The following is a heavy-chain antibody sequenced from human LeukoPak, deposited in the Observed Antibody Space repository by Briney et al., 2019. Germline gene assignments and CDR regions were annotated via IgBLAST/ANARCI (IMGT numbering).Heavy chain of an antibody. CDR1: GGSFTSYY. CDR2: IYYSGST. D-gene: IGHD2-15*01. J-gene: IGHJ4*02. CDR3: ARHGYCSGGSCYSLDY. Sequence: SETLSLTCAVYGGSFTSYYWSWIRQPPGKGLEWIGSIYYSGSTYYNPSLKSRVTISVDTSKNQFSLKLSSVTAADTAVYYCARHGYCSGGSCYSLDYWGQGTLVTVSS. V-gene: IGHV4-39*01.